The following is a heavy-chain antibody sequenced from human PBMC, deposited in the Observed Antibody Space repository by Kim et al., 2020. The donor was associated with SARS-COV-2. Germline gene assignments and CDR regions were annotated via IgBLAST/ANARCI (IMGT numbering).Heavy chain of an antibody. J-gene: IGHJ4*02. CDR2: ISYDVSNK. CDR1: GFTFSSYA. D-gene: IGHD3-10*01. CDR3: ARVGQFREADY. Sequence: GGSLRLSCAASGFTFSSYAMHWVRQAPGKGLEWVAVISYDVSNKYYADSVKGRFTISRDNSKNTLYLQMNSLRAEDTAVYYCARVGQFREADYWGQGTLVTVSS. V-gene: IGHV3-30-3*01.